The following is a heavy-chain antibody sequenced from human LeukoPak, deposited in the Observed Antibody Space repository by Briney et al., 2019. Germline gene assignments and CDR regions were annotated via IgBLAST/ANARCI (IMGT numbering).Heavy chain of an antibody. CDR1: GYTFTSYG. V-gene: IGHV1-18*01. CDR2: ISAYNGNT. CDR3: ARETYPGITMIVVVTYGMDV. J-gene: IGHJ6*02. Sequence: ASVKASCKASGYTFTSYGISWVRQALGQGLEWMGWISAYNGNTNYAQKLQGRVTMTTDTSTSTAYMELRSLRSDDTAVYYCARETYPGITMIVVVTYGMDVWGQGTTVTVSS. D-gene: IGHD3-22*01.